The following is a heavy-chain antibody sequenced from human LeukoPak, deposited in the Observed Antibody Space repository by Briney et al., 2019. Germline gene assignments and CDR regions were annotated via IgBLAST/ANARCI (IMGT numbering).Heavy chain of an antibody. CDR3: AKSGCIGGSCYSGTYFDL. CDR2: ISGSGGST. D-gene: IGHD2-15*01. V-gene: IGHV3-23*01. Sequence: GGSLRLSCAASGFTFRSYAMRWVRQAPGKGLEWVSAISGSGGSTYYADSVKGRFTISRDNSKNTLYLQMNSLRAEDTAVYYCAKSGCIGGSCYSGTYFDLWGRGTLVTVSS. CDR1: GFTFRSYA. J-gene: IGHJ2*01.